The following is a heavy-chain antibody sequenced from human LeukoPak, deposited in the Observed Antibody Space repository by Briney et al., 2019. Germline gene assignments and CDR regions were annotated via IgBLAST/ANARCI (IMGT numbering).Heavy chain of an antibody. CDR1: GGSFSGYY. Sequence: SETLSLTCAVYGGSFSGYYWSWIRQPPGKGLEWIGYIYYSGSTNYNPSLKSRVTISVDTSKNQFSLKLSSVTAADTAVYYCAGRGELERRSDAFDIWGQGTMVTVSS. J-gene: IGHJ3*02. D-gene: IGHD1-1*01. V-gene: IGHV4-59*01. CDR2: IYYSGST. CDR3: AGRGELERRSDAFDI.